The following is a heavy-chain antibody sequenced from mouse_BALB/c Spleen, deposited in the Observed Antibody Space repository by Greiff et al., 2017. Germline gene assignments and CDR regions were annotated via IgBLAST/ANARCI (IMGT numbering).Heavy chain of an antibody. CDR1: GFNIKDTY. CDR2: IDPANGNT. D-gene: IGHD2-3*01. Sequence: VQLQQSGAELVKPGASVKLSCTASGFNIKDTYMHWVKQRPEQGLEWIGRIDPANGNTKYDPKFQSKATITADTSSNTAYLQLSSLTSEDTAVYYCARWLIQDYYAMDDWGQGTSVTVAS. V-gene: IGHV14-3*02. J-gene: IGHJ4*01. CDR3: ARWLIQDYYAMDD.